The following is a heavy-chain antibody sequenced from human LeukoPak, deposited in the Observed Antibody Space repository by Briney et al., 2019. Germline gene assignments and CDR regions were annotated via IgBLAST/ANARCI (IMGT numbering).Heavy chain of an antibody. Sequence: PSETLSLTCAVYGGSFSGYYWSWIRQPPGKGLEWIGAINHSGSTNYNPSLKSRVTISVDTSKNQFSLKLSSVTAADTAVYYCARHPLPRWGFDYWGQGTLVTVSS. CDR3: ARHPLPRWGFDY. D-gene: IGHD1-26*01. V-gene: IGHV4-34*01. CDR2: INHSGST. J-gene: IGHJ4*02. CDR1: GGSFSGYY.